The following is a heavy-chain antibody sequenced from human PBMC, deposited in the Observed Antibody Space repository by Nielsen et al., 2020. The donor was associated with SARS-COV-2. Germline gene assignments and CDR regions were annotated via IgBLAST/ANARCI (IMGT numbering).Heavy chain of an antibody. CDR2: ISYDRSNK. Sequence: GESLKISCAASGFTFSSYGMHWVRQAPGKGLEWVAVISYDRSNKYYADSVKGRFTISRDNSKNTLYLQMNSLRAEDTAVYYCARDDSRCSSTSCYRYYYYGMDVWGQGTTVTVSS. D-gene: IGHD2-2*01. J-gene: IGHJ6*02. V-gene: IGHV3-30*19. CDR3: ARDDSRCSSTSCYRYYYYGMDV. CDR1: GFTFSSYG.